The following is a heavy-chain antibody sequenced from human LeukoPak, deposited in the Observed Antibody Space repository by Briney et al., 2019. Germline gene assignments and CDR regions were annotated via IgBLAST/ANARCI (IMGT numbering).Heavy chain of an antibody. CDR1: GYTFTSYD. D-gene: IGHD1-26*01. CDR2: MNPNSGNT. Sequence: ASVKVSCKASGYTFTSYDINWVRQATGQGLEWMGWMNPNSGNTGYAQKFQGRVTMTRNTSINTAYMELSSLRSEDTAVYYCAKRYGSYYRAFDIWGQGTMVTVSS. J-gene: IGHJ3*02. V-gene: IGHV1-8*01. CDR3: AKRYGSYYRAFDI.